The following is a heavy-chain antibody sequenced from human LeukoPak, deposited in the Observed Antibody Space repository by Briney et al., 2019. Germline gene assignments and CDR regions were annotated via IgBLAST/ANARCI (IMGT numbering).Heavy chain of an antibody. D-gene: IGHD4/OR15-4a*01. Sequence: SQTLSLTCTVYGGSISSGSYYWSWIRQPAGKGLEWIGRIYTSGSTNYNPSLKSRVTISVDTSKNQFSLKLSSVTAADTAVYYCTVTADDYGYYYGMDVWGQGTTVTVSS. CDR1: GGSISSGSYY. CDR3: TVTADDYGYYYGMDV. J-gene: IGHJ6*02. V-gene: IGHV4-61*02. CDR2: IYTSGST.